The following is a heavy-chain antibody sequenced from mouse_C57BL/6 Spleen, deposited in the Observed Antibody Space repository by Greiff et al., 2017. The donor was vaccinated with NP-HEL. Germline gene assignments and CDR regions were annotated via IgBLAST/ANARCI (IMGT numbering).Heavy chain of an antibody. CDR1: GYTFTSYW. Sequence: QVQLQQPGAELVKPGASVKLSCKASGYTFTSYWMHWVKQRPGQGLEWIGMIHPNSGSTNYNEKFKSKATLTVDKSSSTAYMQLSSLTSEDSAVYYCARVRAYYSNDYAMDYWGQGTSVTVSS. CDR2: IHPNSGST. CDR3: ARVRAYYSNDYAMDY. D-gene: IGHD2-5*01. J-gene: IGHJ4*01. V-gene: IGHV1-64*01.